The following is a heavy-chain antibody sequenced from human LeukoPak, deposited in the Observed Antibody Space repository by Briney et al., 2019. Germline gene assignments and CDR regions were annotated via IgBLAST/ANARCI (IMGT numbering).Heavy chain of an antibody. CDR2: IIPIFGTA. J-gene: IGHJ6*04. Sequence: ASVKVSCKASGGTFSSYAISWVRQAPGQGLEWMGGIIPIFGTANYAQKFQGRVTITADKSTSTAYMELSSLRSEDTAVYYCARAMTYYYGSGSRKDPYYSYGMDVWGKGTTVTVSS. D-gene: IGHD3-10*01. CDR1: GGTFSSYA. CDR3: ARAMTYYYGSGSRKDPYYSYGMDV. V-gene: IGHV1-69*06.